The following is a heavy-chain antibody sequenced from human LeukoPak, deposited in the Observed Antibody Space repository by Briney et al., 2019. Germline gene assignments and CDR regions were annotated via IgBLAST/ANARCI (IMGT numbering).Heavy chain of an antibody. D-gene: IGHD5-12*01. V-gene: IGHV4-39*01. J-gene: IGHJ5*02. CDR1: GGSISSSSNY. CDR3: ARGGESGYDT. Sequence: SETLSLTCTDSGGSISSSSNYWGWIRQPPGKGLEWIGTIYSTGNTYYNPSLKSRLTISVDTSKNQFSLKLSSVTAADTAVYYCARGGESGYDTWGQGSLVTVSS. CDR2: IYSTGNT.